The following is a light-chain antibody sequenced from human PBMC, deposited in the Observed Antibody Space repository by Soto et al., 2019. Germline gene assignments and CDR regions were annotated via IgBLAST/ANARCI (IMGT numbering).Light chain of an antibody. Sequence: QSVLTQPPSASGTPGQRVTISCSGSSSNIGSNYVYWYQQLPGTAPKHLIYRNNQRPSGVPDRFSGSKSCTSASQAISGLRSEDEVDYYCAAWDDSLSGSVVLGGGTQVTVL. CDR1: SSNIGSNY. CDR3: AAWDDSLSGSVV. J-gene: IGLJ2*01. CDR2: RNN. V-gene: IGLV1-47*01.